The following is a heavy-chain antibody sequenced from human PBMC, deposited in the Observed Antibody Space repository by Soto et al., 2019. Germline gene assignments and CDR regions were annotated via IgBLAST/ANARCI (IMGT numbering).Heavy chain of an antibody. D-gene: IGHD1-1*01. CDR2: VYTSDYT. J-gene: IGHJ6*02. CDR3: ASPAPHPGHFFYNTRIEE. Sequence: SETLSLTCSVYGASIRSYYWHWIRQPPGKXLEWIGYVYTSDYTRYSSSLKSRVTISVDTSKSQFYLRLISVAAADTAVYYCASPAPHPGHFFYNTRIEEGDQGTTVNVSS. CDR1: GASIRSYY. V-gene: IGHV4-4*08.